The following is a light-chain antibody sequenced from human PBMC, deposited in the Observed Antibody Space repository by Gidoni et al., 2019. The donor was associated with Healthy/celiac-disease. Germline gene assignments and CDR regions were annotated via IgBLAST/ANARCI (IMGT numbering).Light chain of an antibody. V-gene: IGKV2-28*01. CDR1: QSLLHSNGYNY. Sequence: DIVMTQSPLSLTVTPGEPASISCRSSQSLLHSNGYNYLDLYLQKPGQSPQLLIYLGSNRASGVPDRFSGSGSGTDFTLKISRVEAEDVGVYYCMQALQTPVTFGQGTRLEIK. CDR2: LGS. CDR3: MQALQTPVT. J-gene: IGKJ5*01.